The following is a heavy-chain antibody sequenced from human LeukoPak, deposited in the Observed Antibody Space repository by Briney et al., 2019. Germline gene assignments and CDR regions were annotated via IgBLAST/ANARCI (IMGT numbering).Heavy chain of an antibody. Sequence: SETLSLTCAVYGGSFSGYYWSWVRHPPGKGLEWVGEINHSGSTNYNPSLKSRVTISVDTSKNQFSLRLSSVTAADTAVYYCARDYSNYGGFDHGGQGTLVTVSS. CDR2: INHSGST. V-gene: IGHV4-34*01. J-gene: IGHJ4*02. CDR1: GGSFSGYY. D-gene: IGHD4-4*01. CDR3: ARDYSNYGGFDH.